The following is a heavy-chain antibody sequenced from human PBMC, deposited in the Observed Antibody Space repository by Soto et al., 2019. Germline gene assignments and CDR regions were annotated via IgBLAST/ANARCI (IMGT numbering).Heavy chain of an antibody. CDR2: INHSGST. J-gene: IGHJ4*02. CDR1: GGSFSGYY. V-gene: IGHV4-34*01. CDR3: ARVRGSVVVVAAGFDY. D-gene: IGHD2-15*01. Sequence: QVQLQQWGAGLLKPSETLSLTCAVYGGSFSGYYWSWIRQPPGKGLEWIGEINHSGSTNYNPSLKSRVTISVDTSQNQFSLKLSSVTAADTAVYYCARVRGSVVVVAAGFDYWGQGTLVTVSS.